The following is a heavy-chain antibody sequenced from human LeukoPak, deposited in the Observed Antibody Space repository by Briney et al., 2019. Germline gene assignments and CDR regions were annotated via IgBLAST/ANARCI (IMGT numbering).Heavy chain of an antibody. Sequence: SVKVSCKASGFTFTSSTMQWVRQARGQRLEWIGWIVVGSGNTNYAQEFQGRVTITRDTSASTAYMELSSLRSEDMAVYYCARQETVYCSGGSCSDGWFDPWGQGTLVTVSS. V-gene: IGHV1-58*02. D-gene: IGHD2-15*01. CDR1: GFTFTSST. CDR2: IVVGSGNT. CDR3: ARQETVYCSGGSCSDGWFDP. J-gene: IGHJ5*02.